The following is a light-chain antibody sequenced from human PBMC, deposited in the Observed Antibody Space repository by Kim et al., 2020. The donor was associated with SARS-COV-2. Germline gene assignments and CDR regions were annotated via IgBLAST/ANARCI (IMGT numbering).Light chain of an antibody. Sequence: DIQLTQSPSSLSASLGDRITITCRASQGINNYFAWYQQKPGKVPKLLIYVTSTLQSGVPSRFRGSGSGTEFTLTIDSLQPEDVASYFCQKYDSVPLTFGGGTKVDIK. J-gene: IGKJ4*01. V-gene: IGKV1-27*01. CDR2: VTS. CDR3: QKYDSVPLT. CDR1: QGINNY.